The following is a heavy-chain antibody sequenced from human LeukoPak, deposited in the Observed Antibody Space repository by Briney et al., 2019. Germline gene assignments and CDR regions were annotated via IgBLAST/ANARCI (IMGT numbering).Heavy chain of an antibody. J-gene: IGHJ5*02. V-gene: IGHV4-30-2*01. CDR2: IYHSGST. Sequence: SQTLSLTCAVSGGSISSGGYSWSWIRRPPGKGLEWNGYIYHSGSTNYNPSLKSRVTISVDTYKNQFSRKLSSVTAADTAVYYCARGRFHSSGWSTLNWFDPWGQGTLVTVSS. CDR1: GGSISSGGYS. D-gene: IGHD6-19*01. CDR3: ARGRFHSSGWSTLNWFDP.